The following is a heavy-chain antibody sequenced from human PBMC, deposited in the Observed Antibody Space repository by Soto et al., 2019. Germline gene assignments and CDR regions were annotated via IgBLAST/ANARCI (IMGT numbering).Heavy chain of an antibody. V-gene: IGHV1-2*04. CDR1: GYTFTGYY. D-gene: IGHD6-13*01. CDR2: INPNSGGT. Sequence: QVQLVQSGAEVKKPGASVKVSCKASGYTFTGYYMHWVRQAPGQGLEWMGWINPNSGGTNYAQKFQGWVTMTRDTSISTAYMELSRLRLDDTAVYYCAREGPRQQLVRDAFDIWGQGTMVTVSS. J-gene: IGHJ3*02. CDR3: AREGPRQQLVRDAFDI.